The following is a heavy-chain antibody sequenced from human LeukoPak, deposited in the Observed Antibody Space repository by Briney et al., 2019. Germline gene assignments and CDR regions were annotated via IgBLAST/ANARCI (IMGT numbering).Heavy chain of an antibody. V-gene: IGHV3-7*03. CDR3: ARDHALIAVAGTSYYFDY. J-gene: IGHJ4*02. D-gene: IGHD6-19*01. CDR2: IKQDGSEK. CDR1: GFTFSSYW. Sequence: PGGSLRLSCAASGFTFSSYWMSWVRQAPGKGLEWVANIKQDGSEKYYVDSVKGRFTISRDNAKNSLYLQMNSLRAEDTAVYYCARDHALIAVAGTSYYFDYWGQGTLVTVSS.